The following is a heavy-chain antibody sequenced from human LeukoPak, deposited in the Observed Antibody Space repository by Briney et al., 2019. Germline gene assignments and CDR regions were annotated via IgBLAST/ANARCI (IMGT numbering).Heavy chain of an antibody. Sequence: ASVKVSCKASGYSFTTYAIHWVRQAPGQRLEWMGWVNAGNGNTKYSQKFQGRVTITRDTSASTAYMELSSLRSEDTAVYYCARPGTYSSSWYLSPHAFDIWGQGTMVTISS. J-gene: IGHJ3*02. D-gene: IGHD6-13*01. CDR2: VNAGNGNT. CDR3: ARPGTYSSSWYLSPHAFDI. V-gene: IGHV1-3*01. CDR1: GYSFTTYA.